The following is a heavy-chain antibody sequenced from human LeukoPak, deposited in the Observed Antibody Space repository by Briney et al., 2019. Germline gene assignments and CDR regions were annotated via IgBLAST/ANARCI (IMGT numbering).Heavy chain of an antibody. CDR1: GYTFTNYA. V-gene: IGHV1-18*01. CDR3: ARSDYYYDSSGYCLDY. D-gene: IGHD3-22*01. J-gene: IGHJ4*02. CDR2: ISAYNGNT. Sequence: ASVKVSCKASGYTFTNYAINWVRQAPGQGLEWMGWISAYNGNTNYAQKLQGRVTMTTDTSTSTAYMELSSLRSEDTAVYYCARSDYYYDSSGYCLDYWGQGTLVTVSS.